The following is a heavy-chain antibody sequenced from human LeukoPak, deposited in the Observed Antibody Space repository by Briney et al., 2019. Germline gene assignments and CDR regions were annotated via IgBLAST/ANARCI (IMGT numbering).Heavy chain of an antibody. D-gene: IGHD3-22*01. CDR2: INHSGST. CDR3: ARGKRIVYYYDSSGYPS. J-gene: IGHJ5*02. Sequence: SSETLSLTCAVYGGSSSGYYWSWIRQPPGKGLEWIGEINHSGSTNYNPSLKSRVTISVDTSKNQFSLKLSSVTAADTAVYYCARGKRIVYYYDSSGYPSWGQGTLVTVSS. V-gene: IGHV4-34*01. CDR1: GGSSSGYY.